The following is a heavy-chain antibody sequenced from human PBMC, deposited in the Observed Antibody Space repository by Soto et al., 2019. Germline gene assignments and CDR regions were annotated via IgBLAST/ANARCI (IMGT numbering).Heavy chain of an antibody. V-gene: IGHV4-31*03. D-gene: IGHD2-2*01. Sequence: SETLSLTCSASGGSISSGAYYWNWIRQHPRNGLEWIGYIYYSGTTYYNPSLGSRVSISADTSKNQFSLKLNSVTVADTAVYYCARNPSHLCASTSCHAFDMWGQGTMVTV. CDR3: ARNPSHLCASTSCHAFDM. CDR2: IYYSGTT. J-gene: IGHJ3*02. CDR1: GGSISSGAYY.